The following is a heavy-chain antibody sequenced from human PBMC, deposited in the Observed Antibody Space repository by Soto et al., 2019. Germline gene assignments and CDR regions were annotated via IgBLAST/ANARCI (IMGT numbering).Heavy chain of an antibody. Sequence: QVQLVQSGAEVKKPGSSVKVSCKASGGTFSSYAISWVRQAPGQGLEWMGGIIPIFGTANYAQKFQGRVTITANKPTSTANRERSSRRSGDRALYYWGGGGGSIAARPGYFASGGQGPLVPVPS. J-gene: IGHJ4*02. CDR2: IIPIFGTA. D-gene: IGHD6-6*01. V-gene: IGHV1-69*06. CDR1: GGTFSSYA. CDR3: GGGGGSIAARPGYFAS.